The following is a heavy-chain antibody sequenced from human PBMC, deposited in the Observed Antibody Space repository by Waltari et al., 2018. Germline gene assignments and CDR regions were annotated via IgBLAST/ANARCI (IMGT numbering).Heavy chain of an antibody. CDR2: IYHSGST. V-gene: IGHV4-38-2*01. CDR3: ARGFVPVFDY. J-gene: IGHJ4*02. CDR1: GYSISSGYY. D-gene: IGHD3-16*02. Sequence: QVQLQESGPGLVKPSETLSLTCAVSGYSISSGYYWGWIRQPPGKGLEWIGSIYHSGSTYYNPSLKSRVTISVDTSKNQISLKLSSVTAADTAVYYCARGFVPVFDYWGQGTLVTVSS.